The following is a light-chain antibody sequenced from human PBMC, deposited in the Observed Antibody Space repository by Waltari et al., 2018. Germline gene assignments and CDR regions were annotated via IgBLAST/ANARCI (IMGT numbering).Light chain of an antibody. V-gene: IGKV1-39*01. J-gene: IGKJ2*01. CDR3: QQSSASPYT. CDR1: QNIANY. Sequence: DIQMTQSPSFLSASVGDRVIITCLASQNIANYLNWYQQKPGTAPKLLIFAASKLQTGVPSRFSGSGSGRDFTLTISGLQVEDFAIFYCQQSSASPYTFGQGTKIEMK. CDR2: AAS.